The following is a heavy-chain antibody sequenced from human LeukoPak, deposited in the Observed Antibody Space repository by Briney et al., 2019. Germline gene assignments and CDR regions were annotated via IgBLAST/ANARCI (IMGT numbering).Heavy chain of an antibody. CDR1: GFTFSSYW. Sequence: GGSLRLSCAASGFTFSSYWMSWVRQAPGKGLEWVASIKQDGSEKYYVDSVKGRFTISRNNAKNLLYLQMNSLRVEDTALYYCARSSRDGYNLIDYMDVWGKGTTVTVSS. D-gene: IGHD5-24*01. CDR3: ARSSRDGYNLIDYMDV. V-gene: IGHV3-7*01. J-gene: IGHJ6*03. CDR2: IKQDGSEK.